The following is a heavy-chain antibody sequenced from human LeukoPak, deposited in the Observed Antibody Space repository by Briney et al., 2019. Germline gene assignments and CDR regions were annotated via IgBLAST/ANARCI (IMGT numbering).Heavy chain of an antibody. J-gene: IGHJ4*02. CDR1: GGTFSSYT. D-gene: IGHD3-10*01. Sequence: ASVKVSCKASGGTFSSYTISWVRQAPGQGLEWMGRIIPILGIANYAQKFQGRVTITADKSTSTAYMELSSLRSGDTAVYYCARDGLVRGVIVDWGQGTLVTVSS. CDR3: ARDGLVRGVIVD. V-gene: IGHV1-69*04. CDR2: IIPILGIA.